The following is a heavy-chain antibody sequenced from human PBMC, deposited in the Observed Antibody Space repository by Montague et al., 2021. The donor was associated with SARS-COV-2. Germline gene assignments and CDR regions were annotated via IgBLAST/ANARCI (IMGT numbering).Heavy chain of an antibody. J-gene: IGHJ4*02. CDR3: ARDKITIFGVVIIDY. CDR1: GFTFSSYS. CDR2: ISSSSSYI. V-gene: IGHV3-21*01. Sequence: SLRLSCAASGFTFSSYSMNWVRQAPGKGLEWVSSISSSSSYIYYADSVKGRFTISRDNAKNSLYLQMNSLRAEDTAGYYCARDKITIFGVVIIDYWGQGTLVTVSS. D-gene: IGHD3-3*01.